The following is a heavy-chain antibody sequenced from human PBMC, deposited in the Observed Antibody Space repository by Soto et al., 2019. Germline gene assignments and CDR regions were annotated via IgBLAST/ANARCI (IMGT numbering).Heavy chain of an antibody. D-gene: IGHD2-2*01. CDR1: GGTFSSYA. J-gene: IGHJ6*02. CDR3: ARHVPAAGYYYGMDV. CDR2: IIPIFGTA. V-gene: IGHV1-69*12. Sequence: QVQLVQSGAEVKKPGSSVKVSCKASGGTFSSYAISWVRQAPGQGLEWMGGIIPIFGTANYAQKFQGRVTITEDETTSTAYMDLSSLRSEDTAVHYCARHVPAAGYYYGMDVWGQGTTVTVSS.